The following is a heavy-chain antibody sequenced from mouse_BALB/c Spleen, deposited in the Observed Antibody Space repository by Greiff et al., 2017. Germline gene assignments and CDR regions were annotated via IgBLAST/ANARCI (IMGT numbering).Heavy chain of an antibody. CDR2: INPYNDGT. D-gene: IGHD1-1*01. CDR3: ARSRGYYYGSSPLDY. V-gene: IGHV1-14*01. J-gene: IGHJ2*01. CDR1: GYTFTSYV. Sequence: VQLKESGPELVKPGASVKMSCKASGYTFTSYVMHWVKQKPGQGLEWIGYINPYNDGTKYNEKFKGKATLTSDKSSSTAYMELSSLTSEDSAVYYCARSRGYYYGSSPLDYWGQGTTLTVSS.